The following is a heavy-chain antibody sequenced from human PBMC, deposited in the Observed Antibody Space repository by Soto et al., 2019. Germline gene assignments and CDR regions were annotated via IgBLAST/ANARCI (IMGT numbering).Heavy chain of an antibody. J-gene: IGHJ6*02. V-gene: IGHV5-10-1*01. CDR3: ARTTFRVLRFLEWLSCSMDV. Sequence: GESLKISCKGSGYSFTSYWISWVRQMPGKGLEWMGRIDPSDSYTNYSPSFQGHVTISADKSISTAYLQWSSLKASDTAMYYCARTTFRVLRFLEWLSCSMDVWGQGTTVTVSS. CDR2: IDPSDSYT. D-gene: IGHD3-3*01. CDR1: GYSFTSYW.